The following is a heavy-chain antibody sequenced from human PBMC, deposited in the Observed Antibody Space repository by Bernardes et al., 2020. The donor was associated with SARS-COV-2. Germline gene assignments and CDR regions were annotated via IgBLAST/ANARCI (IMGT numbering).Heavy chain of an antibody. CDR3: ARDDHYDILTGGPHGMDG. CDR2: ISVSSRHI. V-gene: IGHV3-21*06. J-gene: IGHJ6*02. Sequence: GGSLRLSCAASGFTFSSYNMIWVRQAPGKGLEWVSCISVSSRHIYYAASVRGRFTISRDNAKNSLYLQMNGLSAEDTAVYFCARDDHYDILTGGPHGMDGWVQGTTVTVAS. D-gene: IGHD3-9*01. CDR1: GFTFSSYN.